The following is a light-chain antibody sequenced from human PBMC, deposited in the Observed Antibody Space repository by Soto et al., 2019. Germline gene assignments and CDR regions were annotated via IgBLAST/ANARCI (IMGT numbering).Light chain of an antibody. J-gene: IGKJ3*01. V-gene: IGKV1-9*01. CDR2: AAS. Sequence: DIQLTQSPSFLSASVGDRVTITCRASQGISSYLAWYQQKPGKAPKLLIYAASTLQSGVPSRFSGSGSGTEFTLTISSLQPEDFATYYCQQLNRYVFGPGTKVDIK. CDR3: QQLNRYV. CDR1: QGISSY.